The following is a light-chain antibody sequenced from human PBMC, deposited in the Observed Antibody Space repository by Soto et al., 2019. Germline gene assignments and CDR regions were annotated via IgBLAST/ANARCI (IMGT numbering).Light chain of an antibody. Sequence: QSALTQPPSASGSPGQSVAISCTGTSSDVGGYNYVSWYQQHPGKAPKLMIYEVNKRPSGVPDRFSGSKSGNTASLTFSGLQAEDEADYYCSSYASSSNVFGTGTKVTVL. V-gene: IGLV2-8*01. CDR1: SSDVGGYNY. CDR2: EVN. J-gene: IGLJ1*01. CDR3: SSYASSSNV.